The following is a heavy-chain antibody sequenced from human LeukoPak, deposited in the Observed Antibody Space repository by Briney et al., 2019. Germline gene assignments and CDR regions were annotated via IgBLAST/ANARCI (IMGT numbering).Heavy chain of an antibody. V-gene: IGHV4-30-2*01. CDR2: IHPSGII. Sequence: SQTLSLTCTVSGVSISSGGYYWSWIRQPPGRGLEWIGEIHPSGIINYNASLKSRVTISEDTSKSQFSLRLSPVTAADTAIYYCARGSDHSKSGYWGQETLVTVSS. CDR1: GVSISSGGYY. CDR3: ARGSDHSKSGY. D-gene: IGHD2/OR15-2a*01. J-gene: IGHJ4*02.